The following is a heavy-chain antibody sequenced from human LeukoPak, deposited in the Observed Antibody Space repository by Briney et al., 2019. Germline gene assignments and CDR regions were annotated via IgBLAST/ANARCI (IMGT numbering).Heavy chain of an antibody. V-gene: IGHV3-30*18. J-gene: IGHJ4*02. CDR3: AKSPGNWNYYY. CDR1: GFTFSNYG. Sequence: GGSLRLSCAASGFTFSNYGMHWVRQAPGKGLEWVAVISYDGSNKYYADSVKGRFTISRDNSKNTLYLQMNSLRAEDTAVYYCAKSPGNWNYYYWGQGTLVTVSS. CDR2: ISYDGSNK. D-gene: IGHD1-7*01.